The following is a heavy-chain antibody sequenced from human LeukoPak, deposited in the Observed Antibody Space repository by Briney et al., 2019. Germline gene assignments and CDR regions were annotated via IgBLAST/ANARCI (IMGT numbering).Heavy chain of an antibody. D-gene: IGHD6-13*01. CDR2: ISGSGGST. J-gene: IGHJ4*02. CDR1: GLTFSSYA. Sequence: GGSLRLSCAASGLTFSSYAMSWVRQAPGKGLEWVSAISGSGGSTYYADSVKGRFTISRDNSKNTLYLQMNSLRAEDTAVYYCAKEGRGSSWYGSRTYYFDYWGQGTLVTVSS. V-gene: IGHV3-23*01. CDR3: AKEGRGSSWYGSRTYYFDY.